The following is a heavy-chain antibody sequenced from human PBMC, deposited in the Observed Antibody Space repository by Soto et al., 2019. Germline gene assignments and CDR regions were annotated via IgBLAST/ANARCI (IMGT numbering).Heavy chain of an antibody. D-gene: IGHD2-8*02. CDR2: ISGSGITT. J-gene: IGHJ4*02. Sequence: PGGSLRLSCAASGFTFDTYVLSWVRQSPGKGLEWVASISGSGITTFYAESVRGRFINSRDNSNNLLVLQMAGLRADDTALYFCATTQRDLSTGWHNFDYWGQGALVTVSS. CDR1: GFTFDTYV. V-gene: IGHV3-23*01. CDR3: ATTQRDLSTGWHNFDY.